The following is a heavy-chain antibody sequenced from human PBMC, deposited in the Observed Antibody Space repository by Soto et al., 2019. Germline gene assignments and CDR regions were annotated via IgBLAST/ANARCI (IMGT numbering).Heavy chain of an antibody. CDR1: GGSISSYY. CDR2: IYYSGST. Sequence: SETLSLTCTVSGGSISSYYWSWIRQPPGKGLEWIGYIYYSGSTNYNPSLKSRVTISVDTSKNQFSLKLSSVTAADTAVYYCDRVCGGLFAICARGTMVIVSS. V-gene: IGHV4-59*01. J-gene: IGHJ3*02. CDR3: DRVCGGLFAI.